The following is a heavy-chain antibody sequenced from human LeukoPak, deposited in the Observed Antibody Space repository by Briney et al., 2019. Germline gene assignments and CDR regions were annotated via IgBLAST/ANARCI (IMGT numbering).Heavy chain of an antibody. Sequence: PGGSLRLSCAASGFTFSSYAMSWVRQAPGKGLEWVSSISVSGGSTFYADSVKGRFTISRDNSKNTLYLQMSTLRAGDTAVYYCTKDPTGCSSTNCHTWFDPWGQGTLVTVSS. J-gene: IGHJ5*02. CDR3: TKDPTGCSSTNCHTWFDP. CDR2: ISVSGGST. D-gene: IGHD2-2*01. V-gene: IGHV3-23*01. CDR1: GFTFSSYA.